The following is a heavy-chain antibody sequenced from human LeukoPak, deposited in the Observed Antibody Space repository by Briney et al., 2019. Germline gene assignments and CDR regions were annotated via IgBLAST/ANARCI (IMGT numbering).Heavy chain of an antibody. D-gene: IGHD3-22*01. CDR1: GFTFSSYS. J-gene: IGHJ5*02. V-gene: IGHV3-21*01. Sequence: GGSLRLSCAASGFTFSSYSMNWVRQAPGKGLEWVSSISSSSYIYYADSVKGRFTISRDNAKNSLYLQMNSLRAEDTAVYYCARGAPDVVVNMYNWFDPWGQGTLVTVSS. CDR3: ARGAPDVVVNMYNWFDP. CDR2: ISSSSYI.